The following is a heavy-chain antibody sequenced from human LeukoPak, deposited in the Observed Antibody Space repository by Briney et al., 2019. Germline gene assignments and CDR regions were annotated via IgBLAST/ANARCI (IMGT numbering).Heavy chain of an antibody. CDR1: GGSISSYY. CDR2: IYYSGGT. D-gene: IGHD6-19*01. V-gene: IGHV4-59*12. CDR3: ARGKQWLGGYFDY. J-gene: IGHJ4*02. Sequence: SETLSLTCTVSGGSISSYYWSWIRQPPGKGLEWIGYIYYSGGTNYKSSLKSRVTISVDTSKNQFSLKLSSVTAADTAVYYCARGKQWLGGYFDYWGQGTLVTVSS.